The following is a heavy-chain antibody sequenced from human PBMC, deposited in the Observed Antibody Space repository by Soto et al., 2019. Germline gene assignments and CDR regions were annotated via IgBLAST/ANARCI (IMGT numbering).Heavy chain of an antibody. CDR1: GGSISSGGYY. CDR2: IYYSGST. D-gene: IGHD6-13*01. J-gene: IGHJ4*02. Sequence: SETLSLTCTVSGGSISSGGYYWSWIRQHPGKGLEWIGYIYYSGSTYYNPSLKSRVTISVDTSKNQFSLKLSSVTAADSAVYYCARDGSSSSWHFDYWGQGTLVTVSS. V-gene: IGHV4-31*03. CDR3: ARDGSSSSWHFDY.